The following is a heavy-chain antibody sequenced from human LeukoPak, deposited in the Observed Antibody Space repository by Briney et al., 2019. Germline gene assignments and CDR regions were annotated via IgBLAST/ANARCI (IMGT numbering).Heavy chain of an antibody. CDR1: GGSFSGYY. CDR3: ASQELVRCGQSREFDY. CDR2: INHSGST. Sequence: SETLSLTCAVYGGSFSGYYWSWIRQPPGKGLEWIGEINHSGSTNYNPSLKSRVTISVDTSKNQFSLKLSSVTAADTAVYYCASQELVRCGQSREFDYWGQGTLVTVSS. V-gene: IGHV4-34*01. D-gene: IGHD6-13*01. J-gene: IGHJ4*02.